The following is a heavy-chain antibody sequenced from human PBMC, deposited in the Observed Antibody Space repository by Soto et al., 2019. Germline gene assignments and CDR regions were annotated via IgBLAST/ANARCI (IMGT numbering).Heavy chain of an antibody. J-gene: IGHJ5*02. CDR3: ARDRKYSNYWFDP. CDR2: ISRYSGIT. CDR1: GYTFTNYG. Sequence: QVQLVQSGPEVTKPGASVKVSCKASGYTFTNYGISWVRQAPGQGLEWMGWISRYSGITNYAQQFQGRVTMTPDYPSSTANRELRSRSSDDTAVYYWARDRKYSNYWFDPWGQGTLVTVSS. D-gene: IGHD6-6*01. V-gene: IGHV1-18*01.